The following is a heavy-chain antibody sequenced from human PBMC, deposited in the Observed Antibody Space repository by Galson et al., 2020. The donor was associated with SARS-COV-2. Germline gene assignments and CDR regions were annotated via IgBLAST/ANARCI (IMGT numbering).Heavy chain of an antibody. J-gene: IGHJ4*02. Sequence: TGGSLRLSCAASGFTFSSYAMHWVRQAPGKGLEWVAVISYDGSNKYYAASVKGRFTISRDNSKNTLYLQMISLRAEDTAVYYCARDERLYQLLVRLTGYFDYWGQGTLVTVSS. V-gene: IGHV3-30-3*01. CDR2: ISYDGSNK. CDR3: ARDERLYQLLVRLTGYFDY. D-gene: IGHD2-2*01. CDR1: GFTFSSYA.